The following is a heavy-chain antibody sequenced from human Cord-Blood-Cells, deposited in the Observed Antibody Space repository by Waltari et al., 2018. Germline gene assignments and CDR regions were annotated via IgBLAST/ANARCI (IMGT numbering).Heavy chain of an antibody. Sequence: QVQLQQWGAGLLKPSETLSLTCAVSGGSFSGYYWSWIRQPPGKGLEWIGEINQSGSTNYSPSFKGRFTISVDTSKNQFSRKLSSVTAADTAVYYCARGARYYDFWSGYYNYWGQGTLVTVSS. D-gene: IGHD3-3*01. V-gene: IGHV4-34*01. CDR3: ARGARYYDFWSGYYNY. CDR2: INQSGST. CDR1: GGSFSGYY. J-gene: IGHJ4*02.